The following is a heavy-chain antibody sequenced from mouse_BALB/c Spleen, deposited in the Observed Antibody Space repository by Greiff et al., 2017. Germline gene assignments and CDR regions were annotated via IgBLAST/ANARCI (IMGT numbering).Heavy chain of an antibody. CDR3: ARYYPYAMDY. J-gene: IGHJ4*01. CDR2: ISYSGST. V-gene: IGHV3-2*02. Sequence: EVQLVESGPGLVKPSQSLSLTCTVTGYSITSDYAWNWIRQFPGNKLEWMGYISYSGSTSYNPSLKSRISITRDTSKNQFFLQLNSVTTEDTATYYCARYYPYAMDYWGQGTSVTVSS. D-gene: IGHD1-1*01. CDR1: GYSITSDYA.